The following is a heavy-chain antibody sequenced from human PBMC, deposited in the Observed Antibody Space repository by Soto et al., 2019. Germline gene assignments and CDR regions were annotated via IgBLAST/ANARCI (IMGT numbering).Heavy chain of an antibody. V-gene: IGHV4-39*01. J-gene: IGHJ4*02. CDR3: ARLEPGAVAATFDY. CDR1: VGSISSSSYY. D-gene: IGHD6-19*01. CDR2: IYYSGSP. Sequence: QLQLQESGPGLVKPSETLSLTCTVSVGSISSSSYYWGWIRQPPGKGLEWIGSIYYSGSPYYNPSLKSQATLSVDTSKNQVSLKLSSVTAADTAVYYCARLEPGAVAATFDYWGQGTLVTVSS.